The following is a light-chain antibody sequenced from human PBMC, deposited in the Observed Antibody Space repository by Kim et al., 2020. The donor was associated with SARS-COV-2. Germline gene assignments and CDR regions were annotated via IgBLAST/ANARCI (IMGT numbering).Light chain of an antibody. CDR2: GAS. Sequence: ERLMTQFPATLSVSPGERATLSCRASQSVSSNLAWYQQKPGQAPRLLIYGASTRATGIPGRFSGSGSGTEFTLTISGLESEDFAVYYCQQYHDWPYTFGQGTKLEIK. CDR1: QSVSSN. J-gene: IGKJ2*01. CDR3: QQYHDWPYT. V-gene: IGKV3-15*01.